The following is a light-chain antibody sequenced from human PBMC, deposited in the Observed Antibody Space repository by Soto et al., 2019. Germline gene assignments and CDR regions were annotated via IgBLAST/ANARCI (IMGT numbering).Light chain of an antibody. CDR1: SSDVGVYNY. CDR2: EVS. V-gene: IGLV2-14*01. J-gene: IGLJ1*01. CDR3: GSYTSTSTLYV. Sequence: QSVLTQPASVSGSPGQSITISCTGTSSDVGVYNYVSWYQHHPGKAPKLLISEVSNRPSGVSDRFSGSKSGNTASLTISGLQAEDGADYYCGSYTSTSTLYVFGTGTKLTVL.